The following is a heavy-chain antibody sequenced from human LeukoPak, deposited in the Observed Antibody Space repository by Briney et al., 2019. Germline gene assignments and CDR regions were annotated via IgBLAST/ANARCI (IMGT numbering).Heavy chain of an antibody. Sequence: PSETLSLTCTVSGGSISSGDYYWSWIRQPPGKGLEWIGYIYYSGSTCYNPSLKSRVTISVDTSKNQFSLKLSSVTAADTAVYYCARTIAAAKGRVDYWGQGTLVTVSS. V-gene: IGHV4-30-4*01. CDR1: GGSISSGDYY. CDR3: ARTIAAAKGRVDY. D-gene: IGHD6-13*01. J-gene: IGHJ4*02. CDR2: IYYSGST.